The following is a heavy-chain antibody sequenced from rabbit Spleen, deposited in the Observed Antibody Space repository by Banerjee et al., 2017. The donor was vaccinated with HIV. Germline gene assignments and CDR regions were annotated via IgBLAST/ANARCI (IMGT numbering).Heavy chain of an antibody. D-gene: IGHD2-1*01. CDR3: ARDRADIGGDYGPYYFDL. CDR2: IDPLFGST. Sequence: QLVESGGGLVQPGGSLKLSCKASGFDFSDYGVTWVRQAPGKGLEWIGYIDPLFGSTYYANSVKGRFTFSRDNAQNTVSLQMTSLTAADTATYFCARDRADIGGDYGPYYFDLWGQGTLVTVS. CDR1: GFDFSDYG. V-gene: IGHV1S47*01. J-gene: IGHJ4*01.